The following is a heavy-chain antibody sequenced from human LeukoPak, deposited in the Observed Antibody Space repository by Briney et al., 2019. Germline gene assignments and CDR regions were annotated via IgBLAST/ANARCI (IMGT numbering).Heavy chain of an antibody. V-gene: IGHV3-7*01. CDR2: IKPDGSEK. CDR3: TRNTVAAAGDD. J-gene: IGHJ4*02. Sequence: GGSLRLSCAASGFTFSSFWMTWVRQAPGKGLEWVAKIKPDGSEKSYVDSVKGRFTVSRDNAKNSLYLHMNSLRAEDTALYYCTRNTVAAAGDDWGQGTLVTVSS. D-gene: IGHD6-13*01. CDR1: GFTFSSFW.